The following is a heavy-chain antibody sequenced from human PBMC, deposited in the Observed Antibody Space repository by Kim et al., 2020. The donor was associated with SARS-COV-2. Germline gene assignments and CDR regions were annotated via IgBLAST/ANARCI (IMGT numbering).Heavy chain of an antibody. CDR3: ARDCGGDCFVYFQH. Sequence: AQKFQGRVTMTRDTSISTAYMELSRLRSDDTAVYYCARDCGGDCFVYFQHWGQGTLVTVSS. D-gene: IGHD2-21*02. V-gene: IGHV1-2*02. J-gene: IGHJ1*01.